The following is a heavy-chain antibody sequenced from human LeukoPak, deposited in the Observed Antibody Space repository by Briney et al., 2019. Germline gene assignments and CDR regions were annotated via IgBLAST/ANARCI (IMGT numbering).Heavy chain of an antibody. D-gene: IGHD6-13*01. Sequence: SETLSLTCTVSGGSISSYYWSWIRQPPGKGLEWIGNIYYSGSTNYNPSLKSRVTISLDTSKNQFSLKLSSVTAADTAVYYCARGRLSIVAAATGRYFDYWGQGTLVTVSS. CDR1: GGSISSYY. J-gene: IGHJ4*02. CDR3: ARGRLSIVAAATGRYFDY. V-gene: IGHV4-59*01. CDR2: IYYSGST.